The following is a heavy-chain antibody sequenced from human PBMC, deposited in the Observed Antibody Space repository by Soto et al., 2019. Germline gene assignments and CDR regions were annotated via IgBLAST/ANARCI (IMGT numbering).Heavy chain of an antibody. J-gene: IGHJ6*02. CDR1: GYSFTSYW. Sequence: GESLKISCKGSGYSFTSYWIGWVRQMPGKGLEWMGIIYPGDSDTRYSPSFQGQVTISADKSISTAYLQWSSLKASDTAMYYCARQGCGGDCYYYYYYGMDVWGQGTTVTVSS. D-gene: IGHD2-21*02. CDR3: ARQGCGGDCYYYYYYGMDV. CDR2: IYPGDSDT. V-gene: IGHV5-51*01.